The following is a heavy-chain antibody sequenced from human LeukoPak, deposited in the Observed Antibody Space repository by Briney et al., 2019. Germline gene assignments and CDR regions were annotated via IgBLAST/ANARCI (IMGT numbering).Heavy chain of an antibody. J-gene: IGHJ4*02. CDR2: IRYDGSNK. V-gene: IGHV3-30*02. Sequence: PGGSLRLSCAASGFTFCSYGMHWVRQAPGKGLEWVAFIRYDGSNKYYADSVKGRFTISRDNSKNTLYLQMNSLRAEDTAVYYCAKDYGSGSYFDYWGQGTLVTVSS. CDR3: AKDYGSGSYFDY. D-gene: IGHD3-10*01. CDR1: GFTFCSYG.